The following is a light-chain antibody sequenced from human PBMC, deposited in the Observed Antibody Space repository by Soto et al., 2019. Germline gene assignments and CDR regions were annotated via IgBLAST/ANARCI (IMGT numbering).Light chain of an antibody. Sequence: DIQMTQSPSTLSASVGDRVTITCRASQSISSWLAWYQQKPGKAPKLLIYAASSLQSGVPSRFSGGGSATDFTLTISSLQPEDFATYYCQQSFGTTWTFGRGTKVDIK. J-gene: IGKJ1*01. CDR3: QQSFGTTWT. CDR1: QSISSW. CDR2: AAS. V-gene: IGKV1-39*01.